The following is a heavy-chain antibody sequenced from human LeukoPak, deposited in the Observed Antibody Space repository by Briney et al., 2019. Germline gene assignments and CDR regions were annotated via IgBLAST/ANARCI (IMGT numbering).Heavy chain of an antibody. Sequence: GGSLRLSCAASGFTFSSYSMNWVRQAPGKGLEWVSSISSSSSYIYYADSVKGRFTISRDNAKNSLYLQMNSLRAEDTAVYYCATGGGSYYFDYWGQGTLVTVSS. CDR1: GFTFSSYS. CDR3: ATGGGSYYFDY. V-gene: IGHV3-21*01. J-gene: IGHJ4*02. D-gene: IGHD4-23*01. CDR2: ISSSSSYI.